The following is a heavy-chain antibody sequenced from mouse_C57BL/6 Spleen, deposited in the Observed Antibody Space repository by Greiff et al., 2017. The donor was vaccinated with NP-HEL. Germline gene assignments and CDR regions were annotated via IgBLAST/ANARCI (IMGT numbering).Heavy chain of an antibody. CDR2: INPSNGGT. D-gene: IGHD2-3*01. CDR1: GYTFTSYW. J-gene: IGHJ3*01. V-gene: IGHV1-53*01. CDR3: ARGDGYYGGAWFAY. Sequence: VQLQQSGTELVKPGASVKLSCKASGYTFTSYWMHWVKQRPGQGLEWIGNINPSNGGTNYNEKFKSKATLTVDKSSSTAYMQLSSLTSEDSAVYYCARGDGYYGGAWFAYWGQGTLVTVSA.